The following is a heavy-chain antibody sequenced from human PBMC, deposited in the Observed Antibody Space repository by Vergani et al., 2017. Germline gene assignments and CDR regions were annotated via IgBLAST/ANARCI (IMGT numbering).Heavy chain of an antibody. V-gene: IGHV3-21*01. D-gene: IGHD2-21*02. CDR1: GFTFSSYS. CDR3: ARVSAYCGGDCSRDY. J-gene: IGHJ4*02. Sequence: EVQLVESGGGLVKPGGSLRLSCAASGFTFSSYSMNWVRQAPGKGLEWVSSISSSSSYIYYADSVKGRFTISRDNAKNSLYLQMNSLRAEDTAVYDCARVSAYCGGDCSRDYWGQGTLVTVSS. CDR2: ISSSSSYI.